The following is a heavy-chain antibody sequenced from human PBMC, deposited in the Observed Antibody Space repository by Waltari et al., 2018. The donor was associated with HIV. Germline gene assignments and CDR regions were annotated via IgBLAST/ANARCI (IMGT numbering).Heavy chain of an antibody. D-gene: IGHD6-19*01. Sequence: QVQLQQWGARQLKASDTLSLTCAVYGGSFSGYYWTWIRQSPGKGLEWIGEINDRGTTNNSPSLKSLVTSARDTSKNQFALKLTSVTAADTAVYYCAREAGYNRGWYGGYYFDFWGQGALVTVSS. CDR2: INDRGTT. J-gene: IGHJ4*02. CDR1: GGSFSGYY. CDR3: AREAGYNRGWYGGYYFDF. V-gene: IGHV4-34*02.